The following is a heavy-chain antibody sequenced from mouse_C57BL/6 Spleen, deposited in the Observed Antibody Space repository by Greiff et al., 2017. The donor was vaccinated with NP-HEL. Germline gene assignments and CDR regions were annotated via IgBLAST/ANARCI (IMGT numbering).Heavy chain of an antibody. Sequence: QVQLKESGAELVKPGASVKISCKASGYAFSSYWMNWVKQRPGKGLEWIVQIYPGDGDTNYNGKFKGKATLTADKSSSTAYMQLSSLTSEDSAVYFCARVTASYFDYWGQGTTLTVSS. D-gene: IGHD1-2*01. CDR3: ARVTASYFDY. J-gene: IGHJ2*01. CDR2: IYPGDGDT. V-gene: IGHV1-80*01. CDR1: GYAFSSYW.